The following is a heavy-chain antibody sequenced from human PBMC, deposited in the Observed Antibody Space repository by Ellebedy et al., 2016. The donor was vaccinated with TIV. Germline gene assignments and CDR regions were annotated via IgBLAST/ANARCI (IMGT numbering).Heavy chain of an antibody. CDR1: GFTFSSHA. CDR3: AKGDEVSAGTETTAFDH. CDR2: VGASGGSA. V-gene: IGHV3-23*01. D-gene: IGHD1-1*01. Sequence: GESLKISCAASGFTFSSHAMSWVRQTPGKGPEWVSAVGASGGSAYYAHSVEGRFTISRDDSKHTLYLQMDSLRVDDTAVYYCAKGDEVSAGTETTAFDHWGQGALVTVSS. J-gene: IGHJ4*02.